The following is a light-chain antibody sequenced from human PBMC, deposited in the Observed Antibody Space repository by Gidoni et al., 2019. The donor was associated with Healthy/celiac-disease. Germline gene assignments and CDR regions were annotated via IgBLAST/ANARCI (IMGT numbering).Light chain of an antibody. CDR3: MQALQTPA. Sequence: DNVMTQSPLSLRVTPGEPASISCRYSQSLLHSNGYTYLDWYLQKPGQSPQLLIYLGSNRASGVPDRFSGSGSGTDFTLKISRVEAEDVGVYYCMQALQTPAFGPGTKVDIK. CDR2: LGS. V-gene: IGKV2-28*01. J-gene: IGKJ3*01. CDR1: QSLLHSNGYTY.